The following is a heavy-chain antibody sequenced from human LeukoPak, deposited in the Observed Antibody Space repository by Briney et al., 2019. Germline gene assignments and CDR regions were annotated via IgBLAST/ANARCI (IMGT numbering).Heavy chain of an antibody. Sequence: ASVKVSCKASGYTFTSYDINWVRQATGQGLEWMGWISAYNGNTNYAQKLQGRVTMTTDTSTSTAYMELRSLRSDDTAVYYCAREELYGGPAGYYYGMDVWGQGTTVTVSS. CDR2: ISAYNGNT. CDR3: AREELYGGPAGYYYGMDV. D-gene: IGHD4-23*01. CDR1: GYTFTSYD. V-gene: IGHV1-18*01. J-gene: IGHJ6*02.